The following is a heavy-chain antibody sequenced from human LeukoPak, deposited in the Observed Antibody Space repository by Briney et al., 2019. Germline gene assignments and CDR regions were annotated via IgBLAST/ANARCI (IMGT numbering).Heavy chain of an antibody. Sequence: PGGSLRLSWAASGLTFDDYAMHWVRQAPGKGLEWVSGISWNSGSIGYADSVKGRFTISRDNAKNSLYLQMNSLRAEDTAVYYCARDLGDSYFDYWGRGTLVTVSS. CDR3: ARDLGDSYFDY. CDR2: ISWNSGSI. J-gene: IGHJ4*02. V-gene: IGHV3-9*01. CDR1: GLTFDDYA. D-gene: IGHD3-10*01.